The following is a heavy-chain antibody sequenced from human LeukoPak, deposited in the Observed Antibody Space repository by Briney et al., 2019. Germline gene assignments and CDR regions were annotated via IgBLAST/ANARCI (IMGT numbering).Heavy chain of an antibody. J-gene: IGHJ6*04. CDR2: IQPDGSEK. Sequence: GGSLRLTCAASGFTFSNYWMTWVRQAPGKGLEWVANIQPDGSEKYYVDYVKGRFTIARDNAKNSLYLQMNSLRAEDTAVYYCAKSSEGVITMVRGVIVATSMDVWGKGTTVTISS. V-gene: IGHV3-7*03. CDR3: AKSSEGVITMVRGVIVATSMDV. D-gene: IGHD3-10*01. CDR1: GFTFSNYW.